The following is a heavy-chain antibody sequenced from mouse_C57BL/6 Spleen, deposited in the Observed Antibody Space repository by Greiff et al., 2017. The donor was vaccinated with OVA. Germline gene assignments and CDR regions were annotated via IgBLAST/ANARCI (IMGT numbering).Heavy chain of an antibody. Sequence: EVQVVESGGDLVKPGGSLKLSCAASGFTFSSYGMSWVRQTPDKRLEWVATISSGGSYTYYPDSVKGRFTISRDNAKNTLYLQMSSLKSEDTAMYYCARHVDTTVVAPGYFDYWGQGTTLTVSS. V-gene: IGHV5-6*01. CDR3: ARHVDTTVVAPGYFDY. J-gene: IGHJ2*01. CDR1: GFTFSSYG. CDR2: ISSGGSYT. D-gene: IGHD1-1*01.